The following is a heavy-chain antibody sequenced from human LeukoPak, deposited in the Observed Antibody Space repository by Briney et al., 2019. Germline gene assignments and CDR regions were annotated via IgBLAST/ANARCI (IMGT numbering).Heavy chain of an antibody. CDR2: INPDGSNM. J-gene: IGHJ4*02. D-gene: IGHD3-3*01. V-gene: IGHV3-7*01. CDR3: VSGFLQWLY. Sequence: GGSLRLSCAASGFSFSSYWMSWVRQAPGKGLEWVANINPDGSNMLYVDSVKGRFTISGDNAKNSLYLQMNNLRAEDTAVYYCVSGFLQWLYWGQGTLVTVSS. CDR1: GFSFSSYW.